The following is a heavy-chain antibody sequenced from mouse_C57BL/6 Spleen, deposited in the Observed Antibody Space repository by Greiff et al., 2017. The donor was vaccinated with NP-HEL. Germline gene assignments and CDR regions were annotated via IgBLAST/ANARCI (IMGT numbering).Heavy chain of an antibody. D-gene: IGHD3-2*02. V-gene: IGHV14-4*01. J-gene: IGHJ3*01. CDR3: AAASQAMAWFAY. Sequence: EVQLQQSGAELVRPGASVKLSCTASGFNIKDDYMHWVKQRPEQGLEWIGWIDPENGDTEYGSKFQGKATITADTSSNTAYLQLSSLTSEDTAVYYCAAASQAMAWFAYWGQGTLVTVSA. CDR1: GFNIKDDY. CDR2: IDPENGDT.